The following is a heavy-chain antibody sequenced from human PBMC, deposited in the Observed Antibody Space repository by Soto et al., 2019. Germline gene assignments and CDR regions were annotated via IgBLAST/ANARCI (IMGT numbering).Heavy chain of an antibody. CDR1: GGSVSSGSYY. CDR3: ARRVVVTATVDY. CDR2: IYYSGST. V-gene: IGHV4-61*01. D-gene: IGHD2-21*02. J-gene: IGHJ4*02. Sequence: SETLSLTCTVSGGSVSSGSYYWSWIRQPPGKGLEWIGYIYYSGSTNYNPSLKSRVTISVDTSKNQFSLKLSSVTAADTAVYYCARRVVVTATVDYWGQGTLVTVSS.